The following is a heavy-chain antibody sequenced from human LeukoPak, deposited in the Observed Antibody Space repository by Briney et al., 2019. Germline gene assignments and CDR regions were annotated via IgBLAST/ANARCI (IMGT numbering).Heavy chain of an antibody. V-gene: IGHV1-69*13. CDR3: ARSSGRGSYSYNWFDP. D-gene: IGHD1-26*01. CDR2: IIPIFGTA. CDR1: GGTFSSYA. J-gene: IGHJ5*02. Sequence: SVKVSCKASGGTFSSYAISWVRQAPGQGLEWMGGIIPIFGTANYAQKFQGRVTITADESTSTAYMELSSLRSEDTAVYYCARSSGRGSYSYNWFDPWGQGTLVTVSS.